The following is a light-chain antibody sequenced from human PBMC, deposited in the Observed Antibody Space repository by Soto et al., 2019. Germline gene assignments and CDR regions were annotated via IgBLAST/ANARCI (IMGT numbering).Light chain of an antibody. J-gene: IGLJ1*01. CDR1: TGAVTSGYY. Sequence: QAVVTQEPSLTVSPGGTVTLTYASSTGAVTSGYYPNWFQQKPGQPPKPLIYSTSNRHSWTPARFSGSLLGGKAALTLSGVQPEDEAEYYCLLYYGGYVFGTGTKLTVL. CDR3: LLYYGGYV. V-gene: IGLV7-43*01. CDR2: STS.